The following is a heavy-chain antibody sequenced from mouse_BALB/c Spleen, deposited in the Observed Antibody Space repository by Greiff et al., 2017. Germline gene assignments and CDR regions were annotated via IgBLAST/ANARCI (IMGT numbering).Heavy chain of an antibody. D-gene: IGHD2-1*01. CDR1: GYSITSDYA. CDR3: ARDPPSGNYGYYAMDY. CDR2: ISYSGST. V-gene: IGHV3-2*02. Sequence: EVQLLESGPGLVKPSQSLSLTCTVTGYSITSDYAWNWIRQFPGNKLEWMGYISYSGSTNYNPSLKSRISITRDTSKNQFFLQLNSVTTEDTATYYCARDPPSGNYGYYAMDYWGQGTSVTVSS. J-gene: IGHJ4*01.